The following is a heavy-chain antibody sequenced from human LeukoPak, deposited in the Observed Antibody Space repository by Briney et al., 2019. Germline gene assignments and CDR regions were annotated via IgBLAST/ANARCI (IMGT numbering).Heavy chain of an antibody. CDR3: ATPFYGSGSYYYYYGMDV. CDR1: GFTVSSNY. J-gene: IGHJ6*02. Sequence: GGSLRLSCAVSGFTVSSNYMSWVRQAPGKGLEWVSAISGSGGSTYYADSVKGRFTISRDNSKNTLYLQMNSLRAEDTAVYYCATPFYGSGSYYYYYGMDVWGQGTTVTVSS. D-gene: IGHD3-10*01. CDR2: ISGSGGST. V-gene: IGHV3-23*01.